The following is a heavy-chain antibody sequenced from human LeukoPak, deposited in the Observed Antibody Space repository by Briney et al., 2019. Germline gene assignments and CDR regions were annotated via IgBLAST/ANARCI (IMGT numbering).Heavy chain of an antibody. CDR1: GGSIRGGGYY. D-gene: IGHD3-22*01. J-gene: IGHJ4*02. CDR2: IYSSGST. Sequence: SQTPSLTCTVPGGSIRGGGYYWSWIRQHPGMCLEWIGYIYSSGSTSYKPSLKSRVTISLDTSENQFSLKLTSVTAADTAVYYCARASHYDSSGLYFDYWGQGTLVTVSS. V-gene: IGHV4-31*03. CDR3: ARASHYDSSGLYFDY.